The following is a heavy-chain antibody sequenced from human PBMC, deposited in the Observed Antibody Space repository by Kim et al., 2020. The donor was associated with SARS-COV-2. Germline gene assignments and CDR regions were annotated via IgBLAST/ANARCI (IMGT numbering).Heavy chain of an antibody. D-gene: IGHD6-19*01. CDR2: IYYSGST. Sequence: SETLSLTCTVSGGSISSYYWSWIRQPPGKGLEWIGYIYYSGSTNYNPSLKSRVTISVDTSKNQFSLKLSSVTAADTAVYYCAREIIGYSSGRGQDAFDICGQETMVTVSS. V-gene: IGHV4-59*01. CDR1: GGSISSYY. CDR3: AREIIGYSSGRGQDAFDI. J-gene: IGHJ3*02.